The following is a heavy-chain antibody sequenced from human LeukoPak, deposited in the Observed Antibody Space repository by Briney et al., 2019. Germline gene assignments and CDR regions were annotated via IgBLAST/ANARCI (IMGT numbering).Heavy chain of an antibody. J-gene: IGHJ2*01. Sequence: GGSLRLSCAASGFTFSSYDMHWVRQATGKGLEWVSAIGTAGDTYYPGSVKGRFTTSRENAKNSLYLQMNSLRAGDTAVYYCARANGGSGSYSFYWYFDLWGRGTLVTVSS. D-gene: IGHD3-10*01. V-gene: IGHV3-13*01. CDR1: GFTFSSYD. CDR2: IGTAGDT. CDR3: ARANGGSGSYSFYWYFDL.